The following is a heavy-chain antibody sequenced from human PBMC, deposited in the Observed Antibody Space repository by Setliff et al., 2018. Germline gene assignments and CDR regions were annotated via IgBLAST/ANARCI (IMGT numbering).Heavy chain of an antibody. CDR2: IHFSGTT. CDR3: ARTGTYRYFDY. D-gene: IGHD1-1*01. Sequence: SETLSLTCTVSGASINSLSWWSWVRQPPGKGLEWIGYIHFSGTTNYNPSLKSRVTLSLDTSKNQFSLELSSVTAADTAVYYCARTGTYRYFDYWGQGALVTVSS. V-gene: IGHV4-4*09. J-gene: IGHJ4*02. CDR1: GASINSLSW.